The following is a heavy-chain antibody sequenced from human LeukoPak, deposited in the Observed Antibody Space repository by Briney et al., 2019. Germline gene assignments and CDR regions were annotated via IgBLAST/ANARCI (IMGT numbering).Heavy chain of an antibody. Sequence: PGGSLRLSCAASGFTFSSYWMSWVRQAPGKGLEWVANIKQDGSEKYYVDSVKGRFTISRDNAKNSLYLQMNSLRAEDTAVYYWARDLGQWVKVNYFAYWGQGTLVTVSS. CDR2: IKQDGSEK. V-gene: IGHV3-7*01. J-gene: IGHJ4*02. CDR3: ARDLGQWVKVNYFAY. D-gene: IGHD6-19*01. CDR1: GFTFSSYW.